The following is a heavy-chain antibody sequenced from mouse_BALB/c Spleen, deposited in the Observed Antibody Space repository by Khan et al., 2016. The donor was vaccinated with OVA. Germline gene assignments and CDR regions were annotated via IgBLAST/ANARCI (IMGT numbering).Heavy chain of an antibody. Sequence: QVQLQQSGPELVKPGALVKISCKASGYTFTSYDINWVKQRPGQGLEWIGWIYPGDDSTNYNEKFKGMATLTADKSSNTAYIQLSSLTSENSAGYSCAREGLRGVGLDYWGQGTSVTVSS. J-gene: IGHJ4*01. D-gene: IGHD2-4*01. CDR2: IYPGDDST. CDR3: AREGLRGVGLDY. V-gene: IGHV1S56*01. CDR1: GYTFTSYD.